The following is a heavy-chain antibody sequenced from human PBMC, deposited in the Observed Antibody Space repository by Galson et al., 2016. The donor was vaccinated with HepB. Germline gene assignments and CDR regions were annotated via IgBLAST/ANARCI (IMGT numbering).Heavy chain of an antibody. D-gene: IGHD3-22*01. V-gene: IGHV3-23*01. CDR2: ITGGGIT. J-gene: IGHJ4*02. CDR1: GFTFDSYD. CDR3: VKDRGPYYDKREFDC. Sequence: SLRLSCAVSGFTFDSYDMSWVRQAPGKGLECVSSITGGGITYYSDSVKGRFVISRDDSKNTVYLQMDSLRAEDTAVYYCVKDRGPYYDKREFDCWGQGTLVTVSS.